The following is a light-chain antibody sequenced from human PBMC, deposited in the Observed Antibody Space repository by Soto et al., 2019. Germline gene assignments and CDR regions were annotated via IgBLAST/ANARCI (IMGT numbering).Light chain of an antibody. J-gene: IGLJ2*01. CDR3: ATWDSSLSGVL. CDR2: DND. Sequence: QSVLTQPPSVSAAPGQRVTISCSGSNSNIGNNYVSWYQQLPGSAPKLLIYDNDKRPSGIPDRFSGSKSGTSATLGVTGLQTGDEADYYGATWDSSLSGVLFGGGTKPTVL. CDR1: NSNIGNNY. V-gene: IGLV1-51*01.